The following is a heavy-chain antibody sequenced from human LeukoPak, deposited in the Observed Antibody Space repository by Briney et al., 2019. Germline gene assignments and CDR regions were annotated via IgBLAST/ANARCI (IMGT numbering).Heavy chain of an antibody. Sequence: SETLSLTCTVSGGSISSSSYYWGWIRQPPGKGLEWIGSIYYSGSTYYNPSLKSRVTISVDTSKNQFSLKLSSVTAADTAVYYCARTAGTRNGFDYWGQGTLVTVSP. CDR2: IYYSGST. J-gene: IGHJ4*02. V-gene: IGHV4-39*01. CDR3: ARTAGTRNGFDY. CDR1: GGSISSSSYY. D-gene: IGHD6-13*01.